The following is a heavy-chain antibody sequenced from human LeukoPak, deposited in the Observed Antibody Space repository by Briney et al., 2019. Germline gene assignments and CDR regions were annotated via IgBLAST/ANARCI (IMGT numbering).Heavy chain of an antibody. CDR3: AKRGVVIRVILVGFHKEAYYFDS. D-gene: IGHD3-22*01. V-gene: IGHV3-23*01. J-gene: IGHJ4*02. CDR1: GITLSNYG. Sequence: GGSLRLSCAVSGITLSNYGMSWVRQAPGKGLEWVAGISGSGGGTNYADSVKGRFTISRDNSRNTLFLQMNILRAEDTAVYFCAKRGVVIRVILVGFHKEAYYFDSWGRGALVTVPS. CDR2: ISGSGGGT.